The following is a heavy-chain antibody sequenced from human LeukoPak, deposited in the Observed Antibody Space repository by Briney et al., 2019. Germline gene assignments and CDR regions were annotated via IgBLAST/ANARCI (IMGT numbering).Heavy chain of an antibody. Sequence: GGSLSLSCRISGFTFSRYSMRWVSQAPGKGLEWVSSIYFTGNHISYADSVKGRFTISRDNANNSLYLQMNSLRAEDTAVYYCAREFITIGNFDYWGQGTLVTVSS. D-gene: IGHD3-3*01. V-gene: IGHV3-21*01. CDR1: GFTFSRYS. CDR3: AREFITIGNFDY. J-gene: IGHJ4*02. CDR2: IYFTGNHI.